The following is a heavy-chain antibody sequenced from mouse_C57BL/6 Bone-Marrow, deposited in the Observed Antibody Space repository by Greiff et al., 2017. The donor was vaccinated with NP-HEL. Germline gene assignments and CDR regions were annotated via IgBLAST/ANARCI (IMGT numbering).Heavy chain of an antibody. CDR3: AREVDDYDVWFAY. CDR2: INYDGSST. D-gene: IGHD2-4*01. Sequence: EVKLVESEGGLVQPGSSMKLSCTASGFTFSDYYMAWVRPVPEKGLEWVANINYDGSSTYYLDYLKSRFIISRDNAKNILYLQMSSLKSEDTATYYCAREVDDYDVWFAYWGQGTLVTVSA. V-gene: IGHV5-16*01. J-gene: IGHJ3*01. CDR1: GFTFSDYY.